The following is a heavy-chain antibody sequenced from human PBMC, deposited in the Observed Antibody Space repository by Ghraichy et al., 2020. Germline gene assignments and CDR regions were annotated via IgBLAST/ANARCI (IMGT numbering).Heavy chain of an antibody. CDR3: ASFETYYDILTGYDALDYFDY. CDR1: GGSISSSSYY. Sequence: ESLHISCTVSGGSISSSSYYWGWIRQPPGKGLEWIGSIYYSGSTYYNPSLKSRVTISVDTSKNQFSLKLSSVTAADTAVYYCASFETYYDILTGYDALDYFDYWGQGTLVTVSS. D-gene: IGHD3-9*01. V-gene: IGHV4-39*01. J-gene: IGHJ4*02. CDR2: IYYSGST.